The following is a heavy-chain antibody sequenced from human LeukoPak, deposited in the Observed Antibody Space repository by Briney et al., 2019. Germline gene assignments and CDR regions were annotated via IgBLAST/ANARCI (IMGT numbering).Heavy chain of an antibody. CDR2: IIPILGIA. V-gene: IGHV1-69*04. J-gene: IGHJ5*02. Sequence: GASVKVSCKASGGTFSSYAISWVRQAPGQGLEWMGRIIPILGIANYAQKFQGRVTITADKSTSTAYMELSSLRSEDTAVYYCARSDYYYGSGSPNWFDPWGQGTLVTVSS. D-gene: IGHD3-10*01. CDR1: GGTFSSYA. CDR3: ARSDYYYGSGSPNWFDP.